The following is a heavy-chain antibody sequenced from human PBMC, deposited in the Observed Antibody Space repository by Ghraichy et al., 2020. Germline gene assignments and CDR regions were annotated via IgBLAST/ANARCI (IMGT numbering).Heavy chain of an antibody. CDR1: GFTFSDYA. V-gene: IGHV3-23*01. J-gene: IGHJ4*02. CDR3: AKPNALTKTYYFDF. D-gene: IGHD2-8*01. CDR2: ISGSGGST. Sequence: GESLNISCEASGFTFSDYAMSWVRQAPGKGLEWVSHISGSGGSTYYADSVKGRFTISRDNSKDTLYLHMTSLRVEDTALYYCAKPNALTKTYYFDFWGQGTLLTVSS.